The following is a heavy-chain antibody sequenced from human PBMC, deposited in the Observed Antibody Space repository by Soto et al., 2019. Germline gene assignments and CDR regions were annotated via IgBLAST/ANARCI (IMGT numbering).Heavy chain of an antibody. CDR1: GFTVSSNY. V-gene: IGHV3-53*01. Sequence: GGSLRLSYAASGFTVSSNYMSWVRQAPGKGLEWVSVIYSSSSTYYADSVKGRFTISRDNAKNSLYLQMNSLRDEDTAVYYCARVGPESGYSYYYYYGMDVWGQGTTVTVSS. CDR3: ARVGPESGYSYYYYYGMDV. CDR2: IYSSSST. D-gene: IGHD3-22*01. J-gene: IGHJ6*02.